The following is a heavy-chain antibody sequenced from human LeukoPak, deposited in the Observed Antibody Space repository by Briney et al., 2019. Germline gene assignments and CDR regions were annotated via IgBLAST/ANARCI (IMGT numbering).Heavy chain of an antibody. V-gene: IGHV4-59*08. CDR2: IYYSGST. J-gene: IGHJ5*02. CDR1: GGSISSYY. Sequence: SETLSLTCTVSGGSISSYYWSWIRQPPGKGLEWIGYIYYSGSTNYNPSLKSRVTISVDTSKNQFSLKLSSVTAADTAVYYCARRTNGYDNWFDPWGQGTLVTVSS. D-gene: IGHD3-22*01. CDR3: ARRTNGYDNWFDP.